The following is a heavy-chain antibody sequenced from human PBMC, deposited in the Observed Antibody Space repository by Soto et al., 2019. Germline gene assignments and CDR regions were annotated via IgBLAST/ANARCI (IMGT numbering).Heavy chain of an antibody. J-gene: IGHJ4*02. D-gene: IGHD2-21*02. CDR2: IKQDGSDK. Sequence: GGSLRLSCAASGFTFSSSWMSWVRQAPGKGLEWVANIKQDGSDKYYVDSVKGRFTISRDNAENSLYLQMNSLRAEDTAVYFCARAIRVVTWLFDNWGQGTLVTVSS. V-gene: IGHV3-7*01. CDR1: GFTFSSSW. CDR3: ARAIRVVTWLFDN.